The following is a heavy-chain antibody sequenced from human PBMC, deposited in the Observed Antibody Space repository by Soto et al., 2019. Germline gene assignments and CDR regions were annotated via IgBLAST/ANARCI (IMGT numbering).Heavy chain of an antibody. CDR1: GGTFSSYT. D-gene: IGHD4-17*01. Sequence: QVQLVQSGAEVKKPGSSVKVSCKASGGTFSSYTISWVRQAPGQGLEWMGRIIPILGIANYAQKFQGRVTITAAKSTSTAYMGLSSLRSEDTAVYYCASSYGDYSVGYWGQGTLVTVSS. CDR2: IIPILGIA. CDR3: ASSYGDYSVGY. V-gene: IGHV1-69*02. J-gene: IGHJ4*02.